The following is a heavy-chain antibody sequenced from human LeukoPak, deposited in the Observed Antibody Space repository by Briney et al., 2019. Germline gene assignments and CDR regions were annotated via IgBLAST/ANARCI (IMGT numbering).Heavy chain of an antibody. CDR3: ARSTYSSGWPYYYYYGMDV. Sequence: ASVKVSCKASGGTFSSYAISWVRQAPGQGLEWMGRIIPILGIANYAQKFQGRVTMTRNTSISTAYMELSSLRSEDTAVYYCARSTYSSGWPYYYYYGMDVWGQGTTVTVSS. J-gene: IGHJ6*02. CDR2: IIPILGIA. V-gene: IGHV1-69*04. D-gene: IGHD6-19*01. CDR1: GGTFSSYA.